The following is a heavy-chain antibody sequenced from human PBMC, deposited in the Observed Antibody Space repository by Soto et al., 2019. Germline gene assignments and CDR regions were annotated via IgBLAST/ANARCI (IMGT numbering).Heavy chain of an antibody. CDR3: AKGAFYDSSGYYRSFYFDY. Sequence: GGSLRLSCAASGFTFSSYAMSWVRQAPGKGLEWVSAISGSGGSTYYADSVKGRFTISRDNSKNTLYLQMNSLRAEDTAVYYCAKGAFYDSSGYYRSFYFDYWGQGTLVTVSS. J-gene: IGHJ4*02. CDR1: GFTFSSYA. CDR2: ISGSGGST. D-gene: IGHD3-22*01. V-gene: IGHV3-23*01.